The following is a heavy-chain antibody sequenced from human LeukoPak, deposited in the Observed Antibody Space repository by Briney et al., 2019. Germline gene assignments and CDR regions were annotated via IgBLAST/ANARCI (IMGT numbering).Heavy chain of an antibody. D-gene: IGHD3-10*01. CDR2: IYYSGST. CDR3: ARETTMVPGDY. CDR1: GGSISSYY. V-gene: IGHV4-59*01. Sequence: PSETLSLTCTVSGGSISSYYWSWIRQPTGKGLEWIGYIYYSGSTNYNPSLKSRVTISVDTSKNQFSLKLSSVTAADTAVYYCARETTMVPGDYWGQGTLVTVSS. J-gene: IGHJ4*02.